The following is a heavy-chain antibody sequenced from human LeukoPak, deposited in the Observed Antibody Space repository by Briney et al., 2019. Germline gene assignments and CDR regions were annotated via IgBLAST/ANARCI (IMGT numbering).Heavy chain of an antibody. J-gene: IGHJ4*02. CDR1: GYTFTGYY. CDR3: ARDLNTAMVKNFDY. Sequence: ASVKVSCKASGYTFTGYYMHWVRQAPGQGLEWMGWINPNSGGTNYAQKFQGRVTMTRGTSISTAYMELSRLRSDDTAVYYCARDLNTAMVKNFDYWGQGTLVTVSS. CDR2: INPNSGGT. V-gene: IGHV1-2*02. D-gene: IGHD5-18*01.